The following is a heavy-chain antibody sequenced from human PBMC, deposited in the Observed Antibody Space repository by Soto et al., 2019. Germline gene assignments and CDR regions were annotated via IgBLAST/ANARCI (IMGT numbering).Heavy chain of an antibody. CDR1: GYTFTNYG. CDR3: AAVSCYYHF. D-gene: IGHD3-22*01. Sequence: QVQLVQSGPEVKKPGASAKVSCKASGYTFTNYGISWVRQAPGQGLEWMGWISPYNGDTNYAQKFQGRVTMTTDTSTSTAYMELSSASPADTAVYDGAAVSCYYHFWGQGTLVTVSS. J-gene: IGHJ4*02. V-gene: IGHV1-18*01. CDR2: ISPYNGDT.